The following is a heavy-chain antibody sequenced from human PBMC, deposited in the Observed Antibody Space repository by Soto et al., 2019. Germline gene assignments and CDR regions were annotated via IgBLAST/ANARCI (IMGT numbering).Heavy chain of an antibody. J-gene: IGHJ4*02. V-gene: IGHV4-31*03. CDR1: GGSISSGGYY. CDR2: IYYSGST. D-gene: IGHD3-22*01. Sequence: SETLSLTCTVSGGSISSGGYYWSWIRQHPGKGLEWIGYIYYSGSTYYNPSLKSRITISVDTSKNQFSLKLGSVTAADTAVYYWARAHSSGYYLFDYWGQGTLVTVSS. CDR3: ARAHSSGYYLFDY.